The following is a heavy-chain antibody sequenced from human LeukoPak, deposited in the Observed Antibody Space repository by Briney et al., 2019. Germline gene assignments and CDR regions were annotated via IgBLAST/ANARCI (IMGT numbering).Heavy chain of an antibody. D-gene: IGHD2-15*01. CDR1: GESLNSYY. Sequence: PETLSLTCAVYGESLNSYYWSWVRQPPGEGLEWIGEIYESGTTKYNPSLKSRVAISMVPSKQQFSLRLSSVTAADTAVYYCARGAWATRLASWGLGTPVIVSS. CDR2: IYESGTT. V-gene: IGHV4-34*01. CDR3: ARGAWATRLAS. J-gene: IGHJ4*02.